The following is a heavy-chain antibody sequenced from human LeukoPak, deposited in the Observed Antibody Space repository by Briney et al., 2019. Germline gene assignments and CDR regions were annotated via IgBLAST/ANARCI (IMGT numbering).Heavy chain of an antibody. D-gene: IGHD6-6*01. J-gene: IGHJ6*04. Sequence: SETLSLTCTVSGGSISRHYWSWIRQPPGKGLEWIGYINHSGSTNYNPSLKSRVTISVDTSKNQFSLKLSSVTAADTAVSYCARGVGLMIGSSAVWGKRTTVTVSS. V-gene: IGHV4-59*11. CDR2: INHSGST. CDR1: GGSISRHY. CDR3: ARGVGLMIGSSAV.